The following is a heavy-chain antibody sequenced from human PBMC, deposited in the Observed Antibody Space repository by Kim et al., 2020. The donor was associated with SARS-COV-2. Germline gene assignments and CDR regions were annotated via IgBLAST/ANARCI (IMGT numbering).Heavy chain of an antibody. CDR1: GDSVSSNSAA. D-gene: IGHD6-13*01. Sequence: SQTLSLTCAISGDSVSSNSAAWNWIRQSPSRGLEWLGRTYYRSKWYNDYAVSVKSRITINPDTSKNQFSLQLNSVTPEDTAVYYCARGMSSYSSSWYPRGYFDYWGQGTLVTVSS. V-gene: IGHV6-1*01. J-gene: IGHJ4*02. CDR3: ARGMSSYSSSWYPRGYFDY. CDR2: TYYRSKWYN.